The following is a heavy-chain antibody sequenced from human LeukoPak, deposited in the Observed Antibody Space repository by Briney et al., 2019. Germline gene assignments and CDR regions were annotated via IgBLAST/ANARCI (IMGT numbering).Heavy chain of an antibody. J-gene: IGHJ4*02. V-gene: IGHV4-34*01. D-gene: IGHD2-21*02. CDR1: GGSFSGYY. CDR2: INHSGST. CDR3: ARGLSAIVH. Sequence: SETLSLTCAVYGGSFSGYYWSWIRRPPGKGLEWIGEINHSGSTNYNPSLKSRVTISVDTSKNQFSLKLSSMTAADTAVYYCARGLSAIVHWGQGTLVTVSS.